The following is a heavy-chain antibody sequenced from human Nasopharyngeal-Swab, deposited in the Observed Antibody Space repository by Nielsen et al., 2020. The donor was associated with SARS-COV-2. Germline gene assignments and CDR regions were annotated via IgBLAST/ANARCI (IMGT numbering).Heavy chain of an antibody. CDR1: GFTFSSYG. CDR3: ARDHYSSSSGPSNFDY. CDR2: IWYDGSNE. V-gene: IGHV3-33*01. D-gene: IGHD6-6*01. Sequence: GESLKISCAASGFTFSSYGMHWVRQAPGKGLEWVAVIWYDGSNEYYADSVKGRFTISRDNSKNTLYLQMNSLRVEDTTVYYCARDHYSSSSGPSNFDYWGQGTLVTSPQ. J-gene: IGHJ4*02.